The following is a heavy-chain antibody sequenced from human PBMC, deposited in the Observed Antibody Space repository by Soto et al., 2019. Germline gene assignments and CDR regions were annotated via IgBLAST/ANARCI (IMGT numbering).Heavy chain of an antibody. CDR1: GFSFSDYY. CDR3: ARGYSSSWTYNWFDP. CDR2: ISSSGGTK. D-gene: IGHD6-13*01. J-gene: IGHJ5*02. V-gene: IGHV3-11*01. Sequence: GESLKISCAASGFSFSDYYMTWIRQAPGKGLEWVSYISSSGGTKYHADSVKGRFTISRDNAKNSLYLQMNSLRAEDTAVYYCARGYSSSWTYNWFDPWGQGTLVTVSS.